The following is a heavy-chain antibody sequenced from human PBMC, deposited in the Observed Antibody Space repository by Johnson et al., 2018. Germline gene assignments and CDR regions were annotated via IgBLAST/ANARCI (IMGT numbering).Heavy chain of an antibody. Sequence: VQLVQSGGGLVQPGGSLRLSCAASGFTFSSYSMNWVRQPPGKGLECLSYISSSSSTIYYADSVKGRFTISRDNAKNSLYLQMNSLRDEDTAVYYCAKDRTVTTYYYYGMDVWGQGTTVTVSS. J-gene: IGHJ6*02. D-gene: IGHD4-11*01. V-gene: IGHV3-48*02. CDR1: GFTFSSYS. CDR2: ISSSSSTI. CDR3: AKDRTVTTYYYYGMDV.